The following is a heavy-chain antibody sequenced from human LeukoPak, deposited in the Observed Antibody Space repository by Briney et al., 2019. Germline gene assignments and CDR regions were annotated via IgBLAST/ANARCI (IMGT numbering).Heavy chain of an antibody. D-gene: IGHD3-10*01. J-gene: IGHJ4*02. CDR3: AAHTYYFSSGSFGH. V-gene: IGHV1-8*01. Sequence: ASVKVSCKASGYSCSSYDINWVRQATGQGPEWIGWMNPSSGNTGYAQGFQGRVTMTRDTSTSTAYLELSSLTSEDTAVYYCAAHTYYFSSGSFGHWGQGTLVTVSS. CDR2: MNPSSGNT. CDR1: GYSCSSYD.